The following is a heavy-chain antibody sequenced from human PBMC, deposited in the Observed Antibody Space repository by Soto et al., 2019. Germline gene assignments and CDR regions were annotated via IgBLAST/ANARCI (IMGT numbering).Heavy chain of an antibody. D-gene: IGHD1-26*01. CDR2: LSGSGTST. CDR1: GFTFSSYA. Sequence: GGSLRLSCAASGFTFSSYAMSWVRQAPGKGLECVSPLSGSGTSTYYADSVKGRFTISRDNSKNTLYLQMNGLRADDTAVYYCAKLMGATRGGFASWGQGTLVTVSS. CDR3: AKLMGATRGGFAS. J-gene: IGHJ4*02. V-gene: IGHV3-23*01.